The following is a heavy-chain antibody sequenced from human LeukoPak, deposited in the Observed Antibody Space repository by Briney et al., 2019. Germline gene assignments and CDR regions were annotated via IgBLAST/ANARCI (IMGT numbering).Heavy chain of an antibody. Sequence: GGSLRLSCAASGFTFSSYSMNWVRQAPGKGLEWVSSISSSSSYIYYADSVKGRFTISRDNSKNTLYLQMNSLRAEDTAVYYCARGGYSYGLGYWGQGTLVTVSS. CDR1: GFTFSSYS. D-gene: IGHD5-18*01. CDR3: ARGGYSYGLGY. V-gene: IGHV3-21*01. J-gene: IGHJ4*02. CDR2: ISSSSSYI.